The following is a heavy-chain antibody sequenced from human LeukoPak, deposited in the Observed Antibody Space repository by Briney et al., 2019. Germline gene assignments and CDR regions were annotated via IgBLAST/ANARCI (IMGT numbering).Heavy chain of an antibody. Sequence: GGSLRLSCAASGFTFSSYWMSWVRQAPGKGLEWVANIKQDGSEKYYVDSVKGRFTISRDNAKNSLYLQMNSLRAEDTAVHYCARVATINCSGGSCARYYFDYWGQGTLVTVSS. J-gene: IGHJ4*02. CDR1: GFTFSSYW. CDR2: IKQDGSEK. CDR3: ARVATINCSGGSCARYYFDY. D-gene: IGHD2-15*01. V-gene: IGHV3-7*02.